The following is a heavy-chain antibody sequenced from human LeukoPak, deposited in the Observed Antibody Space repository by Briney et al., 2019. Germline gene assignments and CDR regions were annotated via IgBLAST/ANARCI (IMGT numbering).Heavy chain of an antibody. CDR3: ARSRDFWSGSSNWFDP. CDR1: GGTFSSYA. V-gene: IGHV1-69*06. J-gene: IGHJ5*02. D-gene: IGHD3-3*01. CDR2: IIPIFGTA. Sequence: SVKVSCKASGGTFSSYAISWVRQAPGQGLEWMGGIIPIFGTANYAQKFQGRVTITADKSTSTAYMELRSLRSDDTAVYYCARSRDFWSGSSNWFDPWGQGTLVTVSS.